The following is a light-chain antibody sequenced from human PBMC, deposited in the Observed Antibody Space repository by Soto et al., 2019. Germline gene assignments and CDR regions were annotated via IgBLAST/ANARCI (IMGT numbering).Light chain of an antibody. Sequence: DIQMTQSPSTLSASVGDRVTITCRASQSISSYLAWYQQKPGKAPNLLIYKASSLQGGVPSRFSGSGSGTEFTLTISSLQPEDFATYYCQEYNSYSYTFGQGTKLEIK. CDR1: QSISSY. CDR2: KAS. CDR3: QEYNSYSYT. J-gene: IGKJ2*01. V-gene: IGKV1-5*03.